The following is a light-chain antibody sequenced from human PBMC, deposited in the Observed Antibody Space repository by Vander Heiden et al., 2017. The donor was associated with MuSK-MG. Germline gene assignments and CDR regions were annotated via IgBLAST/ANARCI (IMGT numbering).Light chain of an antibody. J-gene: IGKJ1*01. Sequence: DIVVTQSPLSLPVTPGEPASISCRSSQSLLHSNGYTYLEWYLQKPGQSPQLLIYLASNRASGVPDRFSGSGSGTDFTLEISRVEAEDVGVYYCMQDLQMWTFGQGTTVEIK. V-gene: IGKV2-28*01. CDR2: LAS. CDR3: MQDLQMWT. CDR1: QSLLHSNGYTY.